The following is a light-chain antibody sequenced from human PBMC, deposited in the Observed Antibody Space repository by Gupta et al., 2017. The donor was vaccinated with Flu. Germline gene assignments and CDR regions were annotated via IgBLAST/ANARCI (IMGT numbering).Light chain of an antibody. Sequence: EIVLTQSPATLSLSPGERATLSCRASQSVSSYLAWYQQKPGQAPRLLIDDASNRATGIPARFSGSGAGTDFTLTISSREPEDFAVYYCQQRSKWPPEVTFGQGTKVEIQ. CDR3: QQRSKWPPEVT. V-gene: IGKV3-11*01. J-gene: IGKJ1*01. CDR1: QSVSSY. CDR2: DAS.